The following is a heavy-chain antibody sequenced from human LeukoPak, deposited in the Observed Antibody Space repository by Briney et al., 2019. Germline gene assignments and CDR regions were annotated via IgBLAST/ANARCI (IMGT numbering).Heavy chain of an antibody. J-gene: IGHJ3*02. V-gene: IGHV3-74*01. D-gene: IGHD2-2*01. Sequence: GGSLRLSCAASGFTFSSYWMHWVRQAPGKGLVWVSRINSDGSSTSYADSVKGRFTISRDNAKNTLYLQMNSLRAEDTAVYYCARNGVAVPAAYYDAFDIWGQGTMVTVSS. CDR2: INSDGSST. CDR3: ARNGVAVPAAYYDAFDI. CDR1: GFTFSSYW.